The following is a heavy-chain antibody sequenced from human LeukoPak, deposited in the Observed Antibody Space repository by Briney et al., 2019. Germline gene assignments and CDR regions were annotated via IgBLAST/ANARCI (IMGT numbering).Heavy chain of an antibody. CDR3: AREVVRYTHTTDGSYYYMDV. D-gene: IGHD1-1*01. Sequence: SETLSLTCTVSGGSLSSGSYYWSWIRQPAGKGLEWIGRIYTSGSTKYNPSLKTRVTISVDTSKNQFSLKLSSVTAADTAVYYCAREVVRYTHTTDGSYYYMDVWGKGTTVTVSS. CDR2: IYTSGST. V-gene: IGHV4-61*02. J-gene: IGHJ6*03. CDR1: GGSLSSGSYY.